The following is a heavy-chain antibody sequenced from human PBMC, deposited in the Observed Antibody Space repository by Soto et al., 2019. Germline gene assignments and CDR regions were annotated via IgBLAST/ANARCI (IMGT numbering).Heavy chain of an antibody. J-gene: IGHJ4*02. Sequence: SETLSLTCTVSGDSVSSGSYYWSCSRQPPGKALEWIAYLYYSGSTNYNPSVKSRVTISRDTSKNQFSLKLTSVTAADTAVYYCARSGGGSGWLGGEGTLVTVSS. CDR1: GDSVSSGSYY. V-gene: IGHV4-61*01. CDR2: LYYSGST. D-gene: IGHD6-19*01. CDR3: ARSGGGSGWL.